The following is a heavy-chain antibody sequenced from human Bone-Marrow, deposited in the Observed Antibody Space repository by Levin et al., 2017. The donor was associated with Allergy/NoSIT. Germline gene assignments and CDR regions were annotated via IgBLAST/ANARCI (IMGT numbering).Heavy chain of an antibody. CDR1: GASITSGDHY. CDR3: ASLSYYYGAGTHPDEDY. J-gene: IGHJ4*02. Sequence: SETLSLTCSVSGASITSGDHYWSWIRQSPGKGLEWIGYIYYSGSTYYNPSLMTRITISLDPSKNHFSLKLRSVTVADTAVYYWASLSYYYGAGTHPDEDYWGQGALVIVSS. CDR2: IYYSGST. D-gene: IGHD3-10*01. V-gene: IGHV4-30-4*01.